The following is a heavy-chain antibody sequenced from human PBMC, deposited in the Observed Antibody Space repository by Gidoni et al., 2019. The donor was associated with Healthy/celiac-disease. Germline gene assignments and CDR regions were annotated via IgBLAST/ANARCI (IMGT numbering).Heavy chain of an antibody. CDR1: GFTFSSYA. CDR3: ANMDTSYYYYYGMDV. J-gene: IGHJ6*02. V-gene: IGHV3-23*01. CDR2: ISGSGGST. Sequence: EVQLLESGGGLVQPGGSLRLSCAASGFTFSSYAMSWVRQAPGKGLEWVSAISGSGGSTYYADSVKGRFTISRDNSKNTLYLQMNSLRAEDTAVYYCANMDTSYYYYYGMDVWGQGTTVTVSS. D-gene: IGHD5-18*01.